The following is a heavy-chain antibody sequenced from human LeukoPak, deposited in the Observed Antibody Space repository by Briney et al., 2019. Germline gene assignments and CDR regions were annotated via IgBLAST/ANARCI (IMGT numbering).Heavy chain of an antibody. D-gene: IGHD2-15*01. CDR1: GLTFSSSG. CDR3: ASPVRDRYCSGGSCYSPFDF. CDR2: LNAGGGST. V-gene: IGHV3-23*01. Sequence: PGGSLRLSCAASGLTFSSSGMSWVRQAPGKGLEWVSALNAGGGSTHYADSAKGRFTISRDNSKNTLYLQLNSLRAEDTAVYYCASPVRDRYCSGGSCYSPFDFWGQGTLVTVSS. J-gene: IGHJ4*02.